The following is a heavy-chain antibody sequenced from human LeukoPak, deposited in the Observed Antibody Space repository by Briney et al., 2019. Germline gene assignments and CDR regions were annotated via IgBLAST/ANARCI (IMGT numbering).Heavy chain of an antibody. CDR2: ISSSSSYI. J-gene: IGHJ6*02. CDR1: GFTFSSYS. D-gene: IGHD3-10*01. Sequence: GGSLRLSCAASGFTFSSYSMNWVRQAPGKGLEWGSSISSSSSYIYYADSVKGRFTISRDNAKNSLYLQMNSLRAEDAAVYYCARDRLLWFGELFYHGMDVWGQGTTVTVSS. V-gene: IGHV3-21*01. CDR3: ARDRLLWFGELFYHGMDV.